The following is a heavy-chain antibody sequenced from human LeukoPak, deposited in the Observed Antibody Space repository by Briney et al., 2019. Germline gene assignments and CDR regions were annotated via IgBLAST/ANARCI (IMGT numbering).Heavy chain of an antibody. D-gene: IGHD6-13*01. CDR2: ISSSSSYI. Sequence: GGSLRLSCAASGFTFSSYSMNWVRQAPGKGLEWVSSISSSSSYIYYADSVKGRFTISRDNAKNSLYLQMNSLRAEDTAVYYCAKGFIAAAGLDAFDIWGQGTMVTVSS. V-gene: IGHV3-21*04. CDR3: AKGFIAAAGLDAFDI. CDR1: GFTFSSYS. J-gene: IGHJ3*02.